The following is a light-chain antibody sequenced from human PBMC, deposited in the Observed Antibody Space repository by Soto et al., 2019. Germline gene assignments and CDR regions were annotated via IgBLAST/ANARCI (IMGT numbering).Light chain of an antibody. CDR2: RTS. V-gene: IGKV3-20*01. J-gene: IGKJ3*01. CDR3: QKYGSSPR. Sequence: EVVLTQSPGTLSLSPGERAILSCRASQFVSASSLAWYQQKPGQAPRLLIYRTSNRATAIPDRFSGHGSGTDFSLTISRLEPEDFAVYYCQKYGSSPRFGPGTKVEIK. CDR1: QFVSASS.